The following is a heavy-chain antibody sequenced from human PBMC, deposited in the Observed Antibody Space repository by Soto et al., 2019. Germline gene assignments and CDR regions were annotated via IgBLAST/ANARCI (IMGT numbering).Heavy chain of an antibody. J-gene: IGHJ4*03. D-gene: IGHD6-25*01. CDR3: ARGSDYAGYFDY. V-gene: IGHV1-69*12. Sequence: QVRLVQSGAGVKKPGSSVKVSCKASGGTFSNYAISWVRQAPGQGLEWMGGIILPFGTANYAQKFQRRVTMTADESMTPAYRELTGLGSEDPAVYYCARGSDYAGYFDYWCQGTLVTASS. CDR2: IILPFGTA. CDR1: GGTFSNYA.